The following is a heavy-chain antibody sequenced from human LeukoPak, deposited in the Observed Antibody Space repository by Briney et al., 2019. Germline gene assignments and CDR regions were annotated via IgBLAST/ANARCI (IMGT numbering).Heavy chain of an antibody. CDR3: ARAGGLNTAPLALDR. V-gene: IGHV4-59*13. J-gene: IGHJ2*01. CDR1: GASISSYY. Sequence: NPSETLSLTCTVSGASISSYYWSWIRQPPGKGLEWIGYIFYSGSTNYNPSLKSRVTMAVDTSKNQFSLKLSSVTTADTAVYYCARAGGLNTAPLALDRGGRGTLVTVSS. CDR2: IFYSGST. D-gene: IGHD4-17*01.